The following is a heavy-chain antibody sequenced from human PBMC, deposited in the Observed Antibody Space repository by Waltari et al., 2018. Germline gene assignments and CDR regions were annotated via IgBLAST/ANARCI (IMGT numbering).Heavy chain of an antibody. V-gene: IGHV4-34*01. J-gene: IGHJ4*02. CDR1: GGSFSGYY. D-gene: IGHD6-6*01. CDR3: ARGSSIAARPRFAY. CDR2: INHSGST. Sequence: QVQLQQWGAGLLKPSETLSLTCAVSGGSFSGYYCSWIRQPPGKGLEWIGEINHSGSTNYNQSLKSRVTISVDTSKNQFSLTLSSVTAADTAVYYCARGSSIAARPRFAYWGQGTLVTVSS.